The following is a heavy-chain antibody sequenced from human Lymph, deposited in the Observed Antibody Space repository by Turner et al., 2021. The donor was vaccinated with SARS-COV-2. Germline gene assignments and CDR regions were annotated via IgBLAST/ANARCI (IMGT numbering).Heavy chain of an antibody. V-gene: IGHV3-7*01. CDR3: ARMGSSSWYFDY. CDR1: GFTFSDYL. D-gene: IGHD1-26*01. J-gene: IGHJ4*02. CDR2: RKQDGREK. Sequence: EVQLVESGGGLVQPGGSPILSCAASGFTFSDYLMSWVRQAPRKGLEWVANRKQDGREKDYVDSMKGRFTISRDNAKNSLFLQMNSLRAEDTAVYYCARMGSSSWYFDYWGQGTLVTVSS.